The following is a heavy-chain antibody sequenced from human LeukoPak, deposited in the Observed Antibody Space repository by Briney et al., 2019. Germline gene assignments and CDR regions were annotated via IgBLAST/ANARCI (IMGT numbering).Heavy chain of an antibody. J-gene: IGHJ4*02. CDR2: IYFSGTT. CDR1: GGSISSYY. Sequence: PSETLSLTCTVSGGSISSYYWSWIRQPPGKGLEWIGYIYFSGTTSYNSSLKSRVTISVDTSKNQFSLRLTSVTAADTAVYYCARQRGRWDSFDYWGQGTLVTVSS. V-gene: IGHV4-59*08. CDR3: ARQRGRWDSFDY. D-gene: IGHD1-26*01.